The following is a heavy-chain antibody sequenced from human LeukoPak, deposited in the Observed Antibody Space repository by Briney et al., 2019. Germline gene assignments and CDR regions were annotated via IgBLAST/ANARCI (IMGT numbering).Heavy chain of an antibody. D-gene: IGHD3-3*01. CDR2: IYSGGST. CDR3: ARDNDFPGYYMDV. V-gene: IGHV3-53*01. Sequence: GGSLRLSCAASGFTVSSSYMSWVRQAPGKGLEWVSVIYSGGSTYYADSVKGRFTISRDNAKNSLYLLMDSLRAEDTAVYYCARDNDFPGYYMDVWGKGTTVTVSS. J-gene: IGHJ6*03. CDR1: GFTVSSSY.